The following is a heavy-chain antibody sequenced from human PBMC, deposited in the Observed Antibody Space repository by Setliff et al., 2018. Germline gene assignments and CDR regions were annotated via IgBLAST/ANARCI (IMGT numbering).Heavy chain of an antibody. J-gene: IGHJ4*02. V-gene: IGHV1-2*02. D-gene: IGHD5-12*01. CDR3: ARAVSGYDYHYFDK. CDR1: GYTFTDSF. Sequence: ASVKVSCKASGYTFTDSFIHWVRQAPGQGFEWLGWINPNRDDTKYAQKFQHRILMAKDTSISTAYMELSRLTSDDSAVYYCARAVSGYDYHYFDKWGQGTLVTVSS. CDR2: INPNRDDT.